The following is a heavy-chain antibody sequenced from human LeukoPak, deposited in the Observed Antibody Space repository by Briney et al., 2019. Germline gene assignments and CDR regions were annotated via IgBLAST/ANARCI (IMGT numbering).Heavy chain of an antibody. Sequence: GGSLRLSCAASGFTFNTYSMNWVRQAPGKGLEWVSSISSSNSYIYYADSMKGRFTISRDNSKNTLYLQMNSLRAEDTAVYYCARVLYYYGSGSYNYYMDVWGKGTTVTISS. J-gene: IGHJ6*03. CDR3: ARVLYYYGSGSYNYYMDV. V-gene: IGHV3-21*04. CDR1: GFTFNTYS. CDR2: ISSSNSYI. D-gene: IGHD3-10*01.